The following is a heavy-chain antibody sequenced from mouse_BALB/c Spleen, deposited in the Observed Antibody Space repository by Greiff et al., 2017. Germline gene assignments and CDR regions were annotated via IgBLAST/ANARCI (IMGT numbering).Heavy chain of an antibody. CDR2: IYPGDGDT. CDR1: GYAFSSSW. D-gene: IGHD1-2*01. Sequence: VQLQQSGPELVKPGASVKISCKASGYAFSSSWMNWVKQRPGQGLEWIGRIYPGDGDTNYNGKFKGKATLTADKSSSTAYMQLSSLTSVDSAVYFCARGGRRRDYYAMDYWGQGTSVTVSS. J-gene: IGHJ4*01. CDR3: ARGGRRRDYYAMDY. V-gene: IGHV1-82*01.